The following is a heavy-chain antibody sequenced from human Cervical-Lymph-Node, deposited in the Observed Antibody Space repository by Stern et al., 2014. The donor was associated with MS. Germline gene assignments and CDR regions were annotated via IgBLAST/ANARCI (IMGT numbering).Heavy chain of an antibody. D-gene: IGHD6-19*01. Sequence: QVQLVQSGAEVKKPGSSVRVSCKASGGTFSINTISWVRQAPGQGLEWMGGITPMFGTPNYVQKFQGRVTTTADESTSTAYLELSSLTSQDTALYFCVTDQGGIAVYWGQGTLVTVSS. CDR3: VTDQGGIAVY. CDR2: ITPMFGTP. CDR1: GGTFSINT. V-gene: IGHV1-69*01. J-gene: IGHJ4*02.